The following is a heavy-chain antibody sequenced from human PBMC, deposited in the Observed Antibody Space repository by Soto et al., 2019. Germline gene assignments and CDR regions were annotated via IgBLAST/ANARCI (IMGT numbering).Heavy chain of an antibody. CDR2: ISAYNGNT. V-gene: IGHV1-18*04. D-gene: IGHD3-10*01. CDR1: GGTFSSYG. J-gene: IGHJ6*02. Sequence: QVQLVQSGAEVKKPGSSVKVSCKASGGTFSSYGITWVRQAPGQGLEWMGWISAYNGNTNYAQKLQGRVTMTTDTSTSTAYMELRSLRSDDTAVYYCARDYQWFGEFHPPPYYYYGMDVWGQGTTVTVSS. CDR3: ARDYQWFGEFHPPPYYYYGMDV.